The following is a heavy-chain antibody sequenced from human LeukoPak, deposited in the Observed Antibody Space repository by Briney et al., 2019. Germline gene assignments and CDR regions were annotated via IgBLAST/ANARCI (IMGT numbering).Heavy chain of an antibody. Sequence: PSGTLSLTCAVSGGSISSSNWWSWVRQPPGKGLEWIGEIYHSGSTNYNPSLKSRVTISVDKSKNQFSLKLSSVTAADTAVYYCASPAPYCSSTSCYLVYWGQGTLVTVSS. CDR3: ASPAPYCSSTSCYLVY. CDR2: IYHSGST. J-gene: IGHJ4*02. CDR1: GGSISSSNW. D-gene: IGHD2-2*01. V-gene: IGHV4-4*02.